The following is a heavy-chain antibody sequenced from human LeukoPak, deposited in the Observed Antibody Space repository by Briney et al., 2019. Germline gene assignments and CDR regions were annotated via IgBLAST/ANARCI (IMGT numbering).Heavy chain of an antibody. CDR3: ARDVAAAATGSDY. V-gene: IGHV3-33*01. J-gene: IGHJ4*02. CDR1: GFTFGSYG. CDR2: IWYDGSNK. Sequence: GRSLRLSCAASGFTFGSYGMHWVRQAPGKGLEWVAVIWYDGSNKYYADSVKGRFTISRDNSKNTLYLQMNSLRAEDTAVYYCARDVAAAATGSDYWGQGTLVTVSS. D-gene: IGHD6-13*01.